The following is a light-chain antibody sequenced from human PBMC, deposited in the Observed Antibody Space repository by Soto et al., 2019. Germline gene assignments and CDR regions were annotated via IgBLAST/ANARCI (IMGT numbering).Light chain of an antibody. CDR3: QQYGSSSYT. V-gene: IGKV3-20*01. J-gene: IGKJ2*01. CDR1: QSLSSSY. Sequence: EIVLTQSPGTLSLSPGERATLSCRASQSLSSSYIAWYQQKPGQAPRLLIYGASSRATGIPDRFSGSGSGTDFTLTISRLEPEDFAVYYCQQYGSSSYTFGQGTKLEIK. CDR2: GAS.